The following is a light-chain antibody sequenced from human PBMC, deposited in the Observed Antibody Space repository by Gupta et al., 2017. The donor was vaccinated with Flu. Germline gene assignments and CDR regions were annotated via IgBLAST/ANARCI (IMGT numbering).Light chain of an antibody. CDR3: QQYGTSPPYT. Sequence: RATRSCRASQRVSNNFLTWYQQKPGQAPRLLIFGASSRATGIPDRFSGSGSGTDFTLTISGLEPEDFAVYYCQQYGTSPPYTFGQGTKLEIK. CDR2: GAS. CDR1: QRVSNNF. V-gene: IGKV3-20*01. J-gene: IGKJ2*01.